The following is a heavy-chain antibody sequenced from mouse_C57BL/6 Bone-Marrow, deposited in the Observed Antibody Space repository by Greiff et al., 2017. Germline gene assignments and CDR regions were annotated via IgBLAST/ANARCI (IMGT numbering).Heavy chain of an antibody. CDR3: ASEKGYYGYYFDY. CDR1: GYTFTSYW. CDR2: IDPSDSYT. V-gene: IGHV1-69*01. J-gene: IGHJ2*01. Sequence: QVQLQQPGAELVMPGASVKLSCKASGYTFTSYWMHWVKQRPGQGLEWIGEIDPSDSYTNYNQKFKGKSTLTVDKSSSTAYMQLSSLTSEDSAVAYCASEKGYYGYYFDYWGQGTTLTVSS. D-gene: IGHD1-1*01.